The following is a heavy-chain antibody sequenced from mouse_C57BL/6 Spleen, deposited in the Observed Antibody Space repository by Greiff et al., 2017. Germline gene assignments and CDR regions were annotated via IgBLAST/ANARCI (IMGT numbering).Heavy chain of an antibody. Sequence: VQLQQPGAELVRPGSSVKLSCKASGYTFTSYWMHWVKQRPIQGLEWIGNIDPSDSETHYNQKFKDKATLTVDKSSSTAYMQLSSLTSEDSAVYYGAREYYGSSPYYFDYGGQGTTLTVAA. V-gene: IGHV1-52*01. CDR1: GYTFTSYW. CDR2: IDPSDSET. J-gene: IGHJ2*01. CDR3: AREYYGSSPYYFDY. D-gene: IGHD1-1*01.